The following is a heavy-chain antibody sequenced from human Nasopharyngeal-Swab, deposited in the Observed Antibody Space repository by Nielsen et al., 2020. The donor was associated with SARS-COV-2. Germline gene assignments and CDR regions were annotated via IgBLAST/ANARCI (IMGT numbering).Heavy chain of an antibody. D-gene: IGHD3-3*01. CDR3: ARQAPHYDFWSGSAYYMDV. Sequence: GESLTISCKGSGYSFTSYCIGWVRQMPRKGLEWMGIIYPGDSDTRYSPSFQGQVTISADKSISTAYLQWSSLKASDTAMYYCARQAPHYDFWSGSAYYMDVWGKGTTVTVSS. CDR2: IYPGDSDT. J-gene: IGHJ6*03. CDR1: GYSFTSYC. V-gene: IGHV5-51*01.